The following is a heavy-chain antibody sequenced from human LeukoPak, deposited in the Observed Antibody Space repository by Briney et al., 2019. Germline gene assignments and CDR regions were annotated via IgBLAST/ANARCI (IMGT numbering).Heavy chain of an antibody. D-gene: IGHD3-10*01. Sequence: SETLSLTCTVSGGSISSSSYYWGWIRQPPGKGLEWIGSIYYSGSTYYNPSLKSRVTISVDTSENQFSLRLNSVTVADTAVYYCARAHALYLGNLLFDHWGLGALVTVSS. CDR2: IYYSGST. CDR3: ARAHALYLGNLLFDH. CDR1: GGSISSSSYY. J-gene: IGHJ4*02. V-gene: IGHV4-39*07.